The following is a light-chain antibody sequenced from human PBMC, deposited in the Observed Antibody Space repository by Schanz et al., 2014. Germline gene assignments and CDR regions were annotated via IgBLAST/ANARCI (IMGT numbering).Light chain of an antibody. V-gene: IGLV2-8*01. CDR2: EVT. CDR3: QSYDSSLSGSGV. CDR1: SSDVGGYNS. J-gene: IGLJ2*01. Sequence: QSALTQPPSASGSPKQSVSISCTGTSSDVGGYNSVSWYQQHPGKAPKLMIYEVTKRPSGVPDRFSGSKSGNTASLTVSGLQSEDEADYYCQSYDSSLSGSGVFGGGTKLTVL.